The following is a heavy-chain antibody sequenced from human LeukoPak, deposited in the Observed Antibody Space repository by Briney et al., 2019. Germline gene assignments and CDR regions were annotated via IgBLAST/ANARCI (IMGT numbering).Heavy chain of an antibody. D-gene: IGHD6-13*01. J-gene: IGHJ4*02. Sequence: ASVKVSCKASGYTFTNYGLSWARQAPGQGLEWMGWISTYNGNTNYAQKFQGRFTMTTETSTSTGYMEMRSLRSDDTAVYYCARGGVSNSWYRTPDYWGQGTLVTVSS. CDR2: ISTYNGNT. CDR1: GYTFTNYG. CDR3: ARGGVSNSWYRTPDY. V-gene: IGHV1-18*01.